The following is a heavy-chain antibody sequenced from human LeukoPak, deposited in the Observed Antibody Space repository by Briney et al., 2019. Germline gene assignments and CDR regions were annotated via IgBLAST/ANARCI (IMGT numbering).Heavy chain of an antibody. D-gene: IGHD3-10*01. V-gene: IGHV1-2*02. CDR3: ARGGILWFGDHNWFDP. J-gene: IGHJ5*02. CDR2: INPNSGGT. CDR1: GYTFTGYY. Sequence: ASVKVSCRASGYTFTGYYMHWVRQAPGQGLEWMGWINPNSGGTNYAQKFQGRVTMTRGTSISTAYMELSRLRSDDTAVYYCARGGILWFGDHNWFDPWGQGTLVTVSS.